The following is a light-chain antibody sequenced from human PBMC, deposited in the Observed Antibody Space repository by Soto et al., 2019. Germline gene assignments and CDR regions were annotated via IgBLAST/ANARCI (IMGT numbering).Light chain of an antibody. CDR3: QQYNNWRTWS. CDR2: GAS. CDR1: QSVGRN. V-gene: IGKV3-15*01. Sequence: EIVMTQSPAILSVSPGERATLSCRASQSVGRNIAWYQQKPGQAPRLLIHGASTRATGIPARVSGSGSGTEFTLPISSLQSYDLSVYYCQQYNNWRTWSFGQGTKVEVK. J-gene: IGKJ1*01.